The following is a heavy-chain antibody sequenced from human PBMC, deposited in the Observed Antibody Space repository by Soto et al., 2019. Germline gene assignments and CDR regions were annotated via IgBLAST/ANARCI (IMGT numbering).Heavy chain of an antibody. J-gene: IGHJ4*02. V-gene: IGHV4-34*01. CDR2: ITRSGNT. CDR3: ACNYYDFWSRYYSVGYFDY. D-gene: IGHD3-3*01. Sequence: SETLSLTCAVYGGSFSGHYWTWIRQPPGKGLEWVGEITRSGNTNYNPSLKSRVTISVDTSKNQFSLKLSSVTAADTAVYYCACNYYDFWSRYYSVGYFDYWAQGTPVTVSS. CDR1: GGSFSGHY.